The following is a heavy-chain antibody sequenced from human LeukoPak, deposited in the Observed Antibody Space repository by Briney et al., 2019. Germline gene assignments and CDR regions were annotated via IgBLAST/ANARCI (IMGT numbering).Heavy chain of an antibody. D-gene: IGHD6-13*01. CDR2: ISSSGSTI. Sequence: GGSLRLSCAASGFTFSDYYLSWIRQAPGKGLEWVSYISSSGSTIYYADSVKGRFTISRDNAKNSLYLQMNSLRAEDTAVYYCARDARQQLVERFDYWGQGTLVTVSS. CDR1: GFTFSDYY. J-gene: IGHJ4*02. CDR3: ARDARQQLVERFDY. V-gene: IGHV3-11*01.